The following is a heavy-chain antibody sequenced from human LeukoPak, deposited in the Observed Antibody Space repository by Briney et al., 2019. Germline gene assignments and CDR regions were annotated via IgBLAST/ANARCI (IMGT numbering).Heavy chain of an antibody. V-gene: IGHV3-21*01. Sequence: GGSLRLSCAASGFTFSSYSMNWDRQAPGKGLEWVSSISSSSSYIYYADSVKGRFTISRDNAKNSLYLQMNSLRAEDTAVYYCARDPSVEGFGELWALVFDYWGQGTLVTVSS. CDR1: GFTFSSYS. D-gene: IGHD3-10*01. CDR3: ARDPSVEGFGELWALVFDY. J-gene: IGHJ4*02. CDR2: ISSSSSYI.